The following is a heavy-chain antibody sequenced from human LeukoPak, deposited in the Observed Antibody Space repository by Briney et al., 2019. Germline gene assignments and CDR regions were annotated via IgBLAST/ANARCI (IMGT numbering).Heavy chain of an antibody. D-gene: IGHD6-19*01. V-gene: IGHV1-18*01. J-gene: IGHJ5*02. CDR3: ARDGIAVAEGFDP. Sequence: ASVKVSCRTSGYDFSTYGITWVRQAPGQGLEYMGWIRPSNGNRNYAQKVQDRVTLTTDTSTSTVYMELRSLRSDDTAVYYCARDGIAVAEGFDPWGQGTLVTVSS. CDR2: IRPSNGNR. CDR1: GYDFSTYG.